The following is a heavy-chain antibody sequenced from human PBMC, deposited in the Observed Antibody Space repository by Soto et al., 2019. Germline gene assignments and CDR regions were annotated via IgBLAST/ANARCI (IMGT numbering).Heavy chain of an antibody. CDR2: ISWSSGSI. V-gene: IGHV3-9*01. CDR1: GFTFDDYA. Sequence: PGGSLRLSCAASGFTFDDYAMHWVRQAPGKGLEWVSGISWSSGSIGYADSVKGRFTISRDNAKNSLYLQMNSLRAEDTALYYCAKEGNYDILTGYQGFDYWGQGTLVTVSS. D-gene: IGHD3-9*01. CDR3: AKEGNYDILTGYQGFDY. J-gene: IGHJ4*02.